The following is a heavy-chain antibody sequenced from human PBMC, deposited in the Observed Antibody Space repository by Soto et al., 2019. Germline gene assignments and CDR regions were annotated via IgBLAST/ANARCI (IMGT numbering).Heavy chain of an antibody. CDR2: IYWDDDK. Sequence: GLDLEWLALIYWDDDKRYSPSLKSRLTITKDTSKNQVVLTMTNMDPVDTATYYCAHRQGATVYFDYWGQGTLVTVSS. V-gene: IGHV2-5*02. CDR3: AHRQGATVYFDY. J-gene: IGHJ4*02. D-gene: IGHD4-17*01.